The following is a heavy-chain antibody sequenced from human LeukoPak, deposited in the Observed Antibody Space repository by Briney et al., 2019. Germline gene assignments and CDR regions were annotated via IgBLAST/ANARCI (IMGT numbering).Heavy chain of an antibody. J-gene: IGHJ4*02. CDR2: IIPILGIA. CDR3: ARDLVVVNYHAFDI. CDR1: GGTFSSYA. D-gene: IGHD3-22*01. Sequence: SVKVSCKASGGTFSSYAISWVRQAPGQGLEWMGRIIPILGIANYAQKFQGRVTITADKSTSTAYMELSSLRSEDTAVYYCARDLVVVNYHAFDIWGQGTLVTVSS. V-gene: IGHV1-69*04.